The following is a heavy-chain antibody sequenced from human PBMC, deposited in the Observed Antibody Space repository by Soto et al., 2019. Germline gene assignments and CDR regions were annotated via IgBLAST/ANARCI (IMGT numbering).Heavy chain of an antibody. CDR3: ARAGLRYFDWLDYYYYGMDV. CDR1: SGSISSSNW. Sequence: SETLSLTCAVSSGSISSSNWWSWVRQPPGKGLEWIGEIYHSGSTNYNPSLKSRVTISVDKSKNQFSLKLSSVTAADTAVYYCARAGLRYFDWLDYYYYGMDVWGQGTTVTVSS. CDR2: IYHSGST. D-gene: IGHD3-9*01. V-gene: IGHV4-4*02. J-gene: IGHJ6*02.